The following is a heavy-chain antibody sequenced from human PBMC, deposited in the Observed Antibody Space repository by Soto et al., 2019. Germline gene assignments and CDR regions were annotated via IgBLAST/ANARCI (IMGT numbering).Heavy chain of an antibody. CDR1: GYTFTSYY. V-gene: IGHV1-46*03. Sequence: GASVKVSCKASGYTFTSYYMHWVRQAPGQGLEWMGIINPSGGSTSYAQKFQGRVTMTRDTSTSTVYMELSSLRSEDTAVYYCAREVRYHYYDSSGKANWFDPWGQGTLVTVSS. CDR2: INPSGGST. D-gene: IGHD3-22*01. J-gene: IGHJ5*02. CDR3: AREVRYHYYDSSGKANWFDP.